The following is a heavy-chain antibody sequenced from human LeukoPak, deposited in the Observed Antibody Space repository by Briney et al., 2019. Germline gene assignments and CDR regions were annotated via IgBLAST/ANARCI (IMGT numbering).Heavy chain of an antibody. D-gene: IGHD2-21*01. CDR3: ARQIGVVEPTDPNWFDS. CDR2: IFYSGST. J-gene: IGHJ5*01. CDR1: GDSMSSGSYY. Sequence: PSETLSLTCSVSGDSMSSGSYYWGWIRQPPGKGLEWIGSIFYSGSTYYTPSLKSRVTMSLDTSKNQFSLRLTSVTAADTAVYYCARQIGVVEPTDPNWFDSWGQGTLVTVSS. V-gene: IGHV4-39*07.